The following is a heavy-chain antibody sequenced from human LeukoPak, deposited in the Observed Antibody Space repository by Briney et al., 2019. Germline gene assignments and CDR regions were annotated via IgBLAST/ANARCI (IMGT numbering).Heavy chain of an antibody. CDR3: ARDRSSRHLDY. CDR1: GFTFDDYA. Sequence: GGSLRLSCAASGFTFDDYAMHWVRQAPGKGLEWVSGISWNSGSIGYADSVKGRFTISRDNSRNTVYLQMNSLRAEDTAVYFCARDRSSRHLDYWGQGTLVTVSS. J-gene: IGHJ4*02. V-gene: IGHV3-9*01. D-gene: IGHD6-6*01. CDR2: ISWNSGSI.